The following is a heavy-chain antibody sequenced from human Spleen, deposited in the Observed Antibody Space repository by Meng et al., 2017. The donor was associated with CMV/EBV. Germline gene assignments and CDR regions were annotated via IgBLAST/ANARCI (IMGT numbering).Heavy chain of an antibody. CDR3: ARVHAAGTFVGYYFDY. V-gene: IGHV1-2*02. CDR1: GYTFTDYY. CDR2: INPNSGGT. D-gene: IGHD6-13*01. J-gene: IGHJ4*02. Sequence: ASVKVSCKASGYTFTDYYMHWVRQAPGQGLEWMGWINPNSGGTNYAQKFQGRVTMTRDTSISTAHMELSRLRSDDTAVYYCARVHAAGTFVGYYFDYWGQGTLVTVSS.